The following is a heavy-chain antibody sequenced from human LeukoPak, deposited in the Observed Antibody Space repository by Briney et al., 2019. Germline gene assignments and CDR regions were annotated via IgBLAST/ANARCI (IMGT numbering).Heavy chain of an antibody. J-gene: IGHJ3*02. CDR1: GYTFTSYD. V-gene: IGHV1-8*03. CDR3: AREYYYDSSGKTNAFDI. D-gene: IGHD3-22*01. Sequence: ASVKVSCNASGYTFTSYDINWVRQATGQGLEWMGWMNPNSGNTGYAQKFQGRVTITRNTSISTAYMELSSLRSEDTAVYYCAREYYYDSSGKTNAFDIWGQGTMVTVSS. CDR2: MNPNSGNT.